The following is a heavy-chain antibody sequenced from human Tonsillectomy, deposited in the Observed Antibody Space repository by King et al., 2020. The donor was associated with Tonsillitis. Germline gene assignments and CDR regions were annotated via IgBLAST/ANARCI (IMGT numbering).Heavy chain of an antibody. J-gene: IGHJ4*02. Sequence: QLVQSGGGVVQPGRSLRLSCAASGFTFSSYAMHWVRQAPGKGLEWVAVISYEGSNKYYAASVKGPFTISRDNSKNTLYLQMNSLRAEDTAVYYCARDALRWFGEPTGGGQGTLVTVSS. CDR1: GFTFSSYA. CDR3: ARDALRWFGEPTG. CDR2: ISYEGSNK. D-gene: IGHD3-10*01. V-gene: IGHV3-30-3*01.